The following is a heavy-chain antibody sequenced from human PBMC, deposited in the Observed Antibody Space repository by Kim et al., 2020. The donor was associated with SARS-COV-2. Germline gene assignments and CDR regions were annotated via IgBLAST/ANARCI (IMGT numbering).Heavy chain of an antibody. CDR3: AKSSTMVRGVDFDI. V-gene: IGHV3-23*01. Sequence: APAKGRFTISRDNPKKTLYLQINSLRAEDTAVYYCAKSSTMVRGVDFDIWGQGTMVTVSS. J-gene: IGHJ3*02. D-gene: IGHD3-10*01.